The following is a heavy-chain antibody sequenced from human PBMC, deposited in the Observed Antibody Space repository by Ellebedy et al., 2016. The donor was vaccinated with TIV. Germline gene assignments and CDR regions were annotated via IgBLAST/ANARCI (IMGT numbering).Heavy chain of an antibody. D-gene: IGHD3-10*01. V-gene: IGHV5-51*01. CDR2: IWPGNSDT. CDR3: ARLWLGEFPDY. Sequence: KVSCKGSGDGFTSHWIGWVRQMPGKGLEWMGIIWPGNSDTRYSPSFQGQVTISADKSISTAYLQWSSLKASDTAMYYCARLWLGEFPDYWGQGTLVTVSS. J-gene: IGHJ4*02. CDR1: GDGFTSHW.